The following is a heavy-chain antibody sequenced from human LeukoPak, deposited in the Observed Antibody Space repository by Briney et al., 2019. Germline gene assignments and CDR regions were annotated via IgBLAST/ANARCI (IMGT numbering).Heavy chain of an antibody. CDR3: AREGLGRDSSDSYYFDY. CDR2: IYHSGST. Sequence: SETLSLTCTVSGYSISSGYYWGWIRQPPGKGLEWIGSIYHSGSTYYNPSLKSRVTISVDTSKNQFSLKLSSVTAADTAVYYCAREGLGRDSSDSYYFDYWGQGTLVTVSS. V-gene: IGHV4-38-2*02. D-gene: IGHD3-22*01. J-gene: IGHJ4*02. CDR1: GYSISSGYY.